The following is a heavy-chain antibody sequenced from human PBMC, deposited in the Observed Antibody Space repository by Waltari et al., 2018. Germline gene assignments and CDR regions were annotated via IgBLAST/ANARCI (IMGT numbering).Heavy chain of an antibody. J-gene: IGHJ4*02. Sequence: QVILVQSGAEVKKPGASVKVSCQASGYTFKDYYIHWVRQAPGQGLEWMGRIKPNSGDTDFAQKFQGRVIVTKDTSNNTVYLEVTRLNFDDTAVYYCAREAHSLWMHGEYLHYWGQGTLVTVSS. CDR2: IKPNSGDT. CDR3: AREAHSLWMHGEYLHY. V-gene: IGHV1-2*06. CDR1: GYTFKDYY. D-gene: IGHD3-3*01.